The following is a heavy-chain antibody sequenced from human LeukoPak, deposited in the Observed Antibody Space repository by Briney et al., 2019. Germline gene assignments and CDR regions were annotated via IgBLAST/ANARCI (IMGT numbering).Heavy chain of an antibody. V-gene: IGHV4-4*07. CDR1: GGSINSYY. D-gene: IGHD2-21*02. J-gene: IGHJ4*02. CDR3: ARGKSYCGGDCYGY. Sequence: SETLSLTCTVSGGSINSYYWSWIRQPAGEGLEWLGRIYSSGSTNYNPSLKSRVTMSVDTSKNQFSLKLSSVTAADTAVYYCARGKSYCGGDCYGYWGRGTLVTVSS. CDR2: IYSSGST.